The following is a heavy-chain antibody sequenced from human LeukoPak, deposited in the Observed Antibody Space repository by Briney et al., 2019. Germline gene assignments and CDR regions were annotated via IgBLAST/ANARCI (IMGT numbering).Heavy chain of an antibody. J-gene: IGHJ4*02. V-gene: IGHV3-33*06. D-gene: IGHD1-26*01. Sequence: GRSLRLSCAASGFTFSNYAMHWVRQAPGKGLEWVAVIQYDGSNEYYADSVKGRFTISRDNSKNMMYLQMNGLRAGDTAMYYCAKDGAFWGQGTLVTVSS. CDR2: IQYDGSNE. CDR3: AKDGAF. CDR1: GFTFSNYA.